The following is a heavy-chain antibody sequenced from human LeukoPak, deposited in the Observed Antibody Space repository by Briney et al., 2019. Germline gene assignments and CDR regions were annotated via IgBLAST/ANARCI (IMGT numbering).Heavy chain of an antibody. CDR3: ARFRGSSWPNRKYYFDY. CDR1: GASISSYY. D-gene: IGHD6-13*01. Sequence: SETLSLTCTVSGASISSYYWSWIRQPPGKGLEWIGTIYYSGNTNYNPSLKSRVTISVDTSKNQFSLKLSSVTAADTAVYYCARFRGSSWPNRKYYFDYWGQGTLVTVSS. J-gene: IGHJ4*02. V-gene: IGHV4-59*01. CDR2: IYYSGNT.